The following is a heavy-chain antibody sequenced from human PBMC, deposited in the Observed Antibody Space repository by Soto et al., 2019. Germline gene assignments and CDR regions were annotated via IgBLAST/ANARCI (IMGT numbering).Heavy chain of an antibody. Sequence: GGSLRLSCAASGFTFSSYAMSWVRQAPGKGLEWVSATSGSGGSTYYADSVKGRFTISRDNSKNTLYLQMNSLRAEDTAVYYCAKGPRELARAAYFQHWGQGTLVTVSS. D-gene: IGHD1-26*01. CDR3: AKGPRELARAAYFQH. V-gene: IGHV3-23*01. CDR2: TSGSGGST. J-gene: IGHJ1*01. CDR1: GFTFSSYA.